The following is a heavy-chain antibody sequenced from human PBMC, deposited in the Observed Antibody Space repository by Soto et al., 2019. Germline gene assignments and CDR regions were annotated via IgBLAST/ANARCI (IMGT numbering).Heavy chain of an antibody. Sequence: GGSLRLSCAASGFPFSSYWMSWVRQAPGKGLEWVANINEDGSDKYYVDSVKGRFTISRDNAKNSLYLQMNSLRADDTAVYYCARGQRRDGYNFAFDIWGQGTMVTVSS. J-gene: IGHJ3*02. CDR1: GFPFSSYW. V-gene: IGHV3-7*03. CDR3: ARGQRRDGYNFAFDI. CDR2: INEDGSDK. D-gene: IGHD5-12*01.